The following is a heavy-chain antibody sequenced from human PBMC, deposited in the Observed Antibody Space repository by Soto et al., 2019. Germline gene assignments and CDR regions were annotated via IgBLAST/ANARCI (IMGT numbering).Heavy chain of an antibody. V-gene: IGHV2-5*02. D-gene: IGHD3-10*01. CDR3: AHRPYYGSRSSFDY. Sequence: QITLKESGPTLVKPTQTLTLTCTFSGYSLSTSGVGVGWIRQPPGRALEWLALIYWDDDKRYSPSLKSRLTITKDTSKNQEVLTMTNMDPVDTATYYCAHRPYYGSRSSFDYWGQGTLVTVSS. CDR2: IYWDDDK. J-gene: IGHJ4*02. CDR1: GYSLSTSGVG.